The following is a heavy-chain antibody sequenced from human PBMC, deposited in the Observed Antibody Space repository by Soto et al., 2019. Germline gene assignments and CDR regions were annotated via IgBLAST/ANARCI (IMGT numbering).Heavy chain of an antibody. Sequence: PSETLSLTCPVSGCSISSGFYYWSWIRQHPGKGLEWIGYIHYSGSTYYNPSLKSRVTISVDTSKNQFSLKLSSVTAADTAVYYCARAPVAGYYYFDYWGQGTLVTVSS. CDR2: IHYSGST. D-gene: IGHD6-19*01. CDR1: GCSISSGFYY. CDR3: ARAPVAGYYYFDY. J-gene: IGHJ4*02. V-gene: IGHV4-31*03.